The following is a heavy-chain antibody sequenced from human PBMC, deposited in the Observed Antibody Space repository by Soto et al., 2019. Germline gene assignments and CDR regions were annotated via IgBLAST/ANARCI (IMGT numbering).Heavy chain of an antibody. V-gene: IGHV5-10-1*01. CDR2: IDQYDANT. CDR3: ATLLSPDPFYCMDV. J-gene: IGHJ6*02. D-gene: IGHD2-15*01. Sequence: PGESLKISCKVSGFSFTSYWIGWVRQMPGKVLAWMGRIDQYDANTDYNPSFQGGVFFSIDTSIKTAYLQQNNRMAADTAVVYCATLLSPDPFYCMDVWGQGXTVTVYS. CDR1: GFSFTSYW.